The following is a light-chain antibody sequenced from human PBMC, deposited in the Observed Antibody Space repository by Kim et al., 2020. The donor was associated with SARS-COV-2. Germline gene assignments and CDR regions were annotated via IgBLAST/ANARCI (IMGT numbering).Light chain of an antibody. CDR3: QTWDTGIRV. CDR1: SGHSSYA. V-gene: IGLV4-69*01. CDR2: VNTDGSH. Sequence: QPVLTQSPSASASLGASVKLTCTLSSGHSSYAIAWHQQQPEKGSRYLMKVNTDGSHRKGDGIPDRFSGSSSGAERYLTISSLQSDDEADYYCQTWDTGIRVFGGGTQLTVL. J-gene: IGLJ2*01.